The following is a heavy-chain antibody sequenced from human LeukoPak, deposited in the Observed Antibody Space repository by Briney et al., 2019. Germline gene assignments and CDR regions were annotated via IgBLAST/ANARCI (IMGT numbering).Heavy chain of an antibody. Sequence: GGSLRLSCAASGFIFREYALHWVRQAPGQGLEWLAIISNDGSNHYYADSVKGRFTISRDNSKNTLFLQMNSLRADDTAVYFCTRDRVSGQYYSDSFDTWGQGTMVTVSS. CDR3: TRDRVSGQYYSDSFDT. CDR1: GFIFREYA. V-gene: IGHV3-30*04. D-gene: IGHD3-10*01. J-gene: IGHJ3*02. CDR2: ISNDGSNH.